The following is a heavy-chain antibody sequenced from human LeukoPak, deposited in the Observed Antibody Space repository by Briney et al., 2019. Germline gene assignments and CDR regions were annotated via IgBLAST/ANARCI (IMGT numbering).Heavy chain of an antibody. CDR1: GYTFTSYA. D-gene: IGHD5-12*01. CDR2: INAGNGNT. V-gene: IGHV1-3*01. CDR3: AREKKHVDIVATITRVVDY. Sequence: ASVKVSCKASGYTFTSYAMHWVRQAPGQRLEWMGWINAGNGNTKYSQKFQGRVTITRDTSASTAYMELSSLRSEDTAVYYCAREKKHVDIVATITRVVDYWGQGTLVTVSS. J-gene: IGHJ4*02.